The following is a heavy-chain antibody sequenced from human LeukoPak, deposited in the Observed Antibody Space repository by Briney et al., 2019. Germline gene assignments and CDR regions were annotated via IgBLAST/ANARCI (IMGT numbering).Heavy chain of an antibody. CDR3: ARGPTMVRGVPDY. CDR2: INSDGGST. J-gene: IGHJ4*02. CDR1: GFTFSSYW. V-gene: IGHV3-74*01. D-gene: IGHD3-10*01. Sequence: GGSLRLSCAASGFTFSSYWMHWVRQAPGKGLVWVSRINSDGGSTSYADSVKGRFTISRDNAKNTLYPQMNSLRAEDTAVYYCARGPTMVRGVPDYWGQGTLVTVSS.